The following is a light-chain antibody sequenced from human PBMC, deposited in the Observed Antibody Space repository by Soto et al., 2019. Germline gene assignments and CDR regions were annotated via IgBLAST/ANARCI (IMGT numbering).Light chain of an antibody. CDR3: QRYNSVPVA. V-gene: IGKV1-27*01. Sequence: IQMTQSPSSLSASVGDRVTITCRASQDIEIYLAWYQQRPGTVPKLLIYSASTLQSGFPSRFSGSGSRTDFTLTISSLQPEDAATYYCQRYNSVPVAFGQGTRLEMK. CDR1: QDIEIY. CDR2: SAS. J-gene: IGKJ5*01.